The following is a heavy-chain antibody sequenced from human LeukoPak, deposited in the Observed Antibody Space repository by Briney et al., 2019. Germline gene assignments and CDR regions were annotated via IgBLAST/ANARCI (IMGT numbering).Heavy chain of an antibody. CDR1: GFTFSDYW. J-gene: IGHJ4*02. Sequence: GGSLRLSCTASGFTFSDYWLTWVRQAPGKGPEWVANIKQDGSRRYYVDSVRGRFTISRDNAKSSLFLQMNGLRAEDTAVYYCARRGGSSSRRSPIDYWGQGTLVTVSS. CDR2: IKQDGSRR. V-gene: IGHV3-7*01. D-gene: IGHD6-6*01. CDR3: ARRGGSSSRRSPIDY.